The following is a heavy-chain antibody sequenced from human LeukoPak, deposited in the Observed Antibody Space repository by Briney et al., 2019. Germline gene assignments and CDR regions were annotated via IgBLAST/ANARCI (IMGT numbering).Heavy chain of an antibody. J-gene: IGHJ4*02. CDR1: GFTFSRYW. D-gene: IGHD3-22*01. V-gene: IGHV3-21*01. CDR3: ARGGSDSSGYYHFDY. CDR2: ISSSSSYI. Sequence: AGSLRLSCAASGFTFSRYWMHWVRQAPGKGLEWVSSISSSSSYIYYADSVKGRFTISRDNAKNSLYLQMNSLRAEDTAVYYCARGGSDSSGYYHFDYWGQGTLVTVSS.